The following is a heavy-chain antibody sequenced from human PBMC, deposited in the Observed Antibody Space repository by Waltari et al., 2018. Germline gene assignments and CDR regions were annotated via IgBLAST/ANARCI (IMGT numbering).Heavy chain of an antibody. CDR1: GYTFIRYY. D-gene: IGHD2-15*01. J-gene: IGHJ4*02. CDR3: ARAVPRGSEAFDY. CDR2: INPNDERR. V-gene: IGHV1-46*01. Sequence: QVQLVQSGAEVKKPGASVRVSCKASGYTFIRYYMHWVRQAPGQGLEWMGIINPNDERRPYAENFQGRFPMTRDTSTTTVYMDLSGLRSEDMAIYYCARAVPRGSEAFDYWGQGTLVTVSS.